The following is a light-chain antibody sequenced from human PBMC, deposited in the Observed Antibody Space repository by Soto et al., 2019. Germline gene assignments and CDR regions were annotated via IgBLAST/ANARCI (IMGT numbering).Light chain of an antibody. Sequence: EIVLTQSPGTLSLSPGERATLSCRASQSLSISYLAWYQHKPGQAPRLLIYGASTRATGIPARFSGGGSETDFTLTISSLQFEDFAVYYCQQYHNWPPLTFGGGTKVEIK. J-gene: IGKJ4*01. CDR2: GAS. CDR1: QSLSISY. V-gene: IGKV3-15*01. CDR3: QQYHNWPPLT.